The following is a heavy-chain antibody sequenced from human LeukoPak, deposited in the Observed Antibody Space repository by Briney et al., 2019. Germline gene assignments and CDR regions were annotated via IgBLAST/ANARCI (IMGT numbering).Heavy chain of an antibody. J-gene: IGHJ5*02. Sequence: ASVKVSCKASGYTFTNHYMHWVRQAPGQGLEWMGLINPSGGSTLYAEKFQGRIIMTSDMSTATDYMELSSLRSEDTAVYYCARDNSIGDRGWWFDPWGQGTLVTVSS. V-gene: IGHV1-46*01. CDR2: INPSGGST. CDR1: GYTFTNHY. CDR3: ARDNSIGDRGWWFDP. D-gene: IGHD4-23*01.